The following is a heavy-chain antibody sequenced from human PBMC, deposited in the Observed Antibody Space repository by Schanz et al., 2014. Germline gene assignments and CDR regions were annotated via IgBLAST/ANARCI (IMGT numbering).Heavy chain of an antibody. Sequence: EVQLVESGGGLVQPGGSLRLSCAASGFTFSDSWMHWVRQAPGRGLEWVSTIYINAGSTRYADSVKGRFIISRDSSKNTLFLQMNSLRPEDTAVYFCARDGGRDGYNLAFDVWGQGTLVTVSS. CDR3: ARDGGRDGYNLAFDV. J-gene: IGHJ3*01. V-gene: IGHV3-74*01. D-gene: IGHD5-12*01. CDR2: IYINAGST. CDR1: GFTFSDSW.